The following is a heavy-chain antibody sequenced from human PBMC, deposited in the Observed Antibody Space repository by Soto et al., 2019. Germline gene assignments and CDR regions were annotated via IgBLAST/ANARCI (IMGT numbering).Heavy chain of an antibody. CDR1: GYTFTNYG. CDR3: ARGASCSSTSCYDNFHYGLAV. Sequence: ASVKVSCKASGYTFTNYGITWVRQAPGQGLEWMGWITASNGNADYAREIRGRLTLTRDTSTNTASMELRSLRSDDTAVYYCARGASCSSTSCYDNFHYGLAVWGQGTTVTVSS. J-gene: IGHJ6*02. D-gene: IGHD2-2*01. CDR2: ITASNGNA. V-gene: IGHV1-18*01.